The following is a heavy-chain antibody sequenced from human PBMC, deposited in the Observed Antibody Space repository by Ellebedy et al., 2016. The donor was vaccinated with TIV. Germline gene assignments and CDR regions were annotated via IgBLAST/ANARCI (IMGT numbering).Heavy chain of an antibody. Sequence: ASVKVSCKASGYTFTSYYMHWVRQAPGQGLEWMGIINPSGGSTSYAQKLQGRVTMTRDTSTSTVYMELSSLRSEDTAVYYCATAPHRAMVKFDCWGQGSLVTVSS. D-gene: IGHD5-18*01. CDR2: INPSGGST. CDR3: ATAPHRAMVKFDC. V-gene: IGHV1-46*04. CDR1: GYTFTSYY. J-gene: IGHJ4*02.